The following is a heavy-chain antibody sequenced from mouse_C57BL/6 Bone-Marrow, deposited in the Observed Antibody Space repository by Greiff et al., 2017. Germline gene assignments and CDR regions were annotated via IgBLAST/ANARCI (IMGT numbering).Heavy chain of an antibody. J-gene: IGHJ4*01. CDR2: ISSGGSYT. Sequence: EVQLVESGGDLVKPGGSLKLSCAASGFTFSSYGMSWVRQTPDKRLEWVATISSGGSYTYYPDSGKGRFTISRDNAKNTLYLQMSSLKSEDTAMYYCARRDDYDDYYAMDYWGQGTSVTVSS. V-gene: IGHV5-6*01. D-gene: IGHD2-4*01. CDR1: GFTFSSYG. CDR3: ARRDDYDDYYAMDY.